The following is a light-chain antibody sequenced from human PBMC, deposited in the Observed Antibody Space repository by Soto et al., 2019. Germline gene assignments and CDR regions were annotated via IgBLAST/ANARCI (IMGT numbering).Light chain of an antibody. CDR1: QTISTW. V-gene: IGKV1-5*01. CDR2: GAS. J-gene: IGKJ1*01. CDR3: QQYANTNNPWM. Sequence: DIQVTQSPPTLSASVGDRVTITCRASQTISTWVAWYQQKPGKAPKLLVYGASTLQSGVASRFSGSGSGTEFTLIISGLQPDDSATYYCQQYANTNNPWMFGQGTKVDIK.